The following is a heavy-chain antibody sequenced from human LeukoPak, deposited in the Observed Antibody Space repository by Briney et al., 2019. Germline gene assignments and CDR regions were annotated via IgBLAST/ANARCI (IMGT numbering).Heavy chain of an antibody. CDR3: ARESLQGVTDY. CDR1: GFTFSTYW. J-gene: IGHJ4*02. Sequence: PGGSLRLSCAASGFTFSTYWMHWVRQAPGKGLVWVSRINGDGSSTSYADSVKGRFTISRDNAKNTLFLQMNSLRAEDTAVYYCARESLQGVTDYWGQGTLVTVSS. CDR2: INGDGSST. V-gene: IGHV3-74*01. D-gene: IGHD2-21*02.